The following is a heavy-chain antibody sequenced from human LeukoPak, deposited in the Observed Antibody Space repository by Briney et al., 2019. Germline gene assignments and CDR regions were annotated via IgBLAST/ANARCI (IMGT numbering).Heavy chain of an antibody. J-gene: IGHJ4*02. CDR1: GFTFSSYS. Sequence: GGSLRPSCAASGFTFSSYSMNWVRQAPGKGLEWISYISGSSRAIYYADSVKGRFTISRDNAKNSLYLQMYNLRAEDTAVYYCAREPQEGFDYWGQGTLVTISS. CDR3: AREPQEGFDY. CDR2: ISGSSRAI. V-gene: IGHV3-48*01.